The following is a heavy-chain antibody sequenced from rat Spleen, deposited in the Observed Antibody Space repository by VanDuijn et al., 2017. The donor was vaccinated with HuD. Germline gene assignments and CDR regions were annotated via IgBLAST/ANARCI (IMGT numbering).Heavy chain of an antibody. V-gene: IGHV5-27*01. J-gene: IGHJ1*01. CDR2: ISAGGGST. CDR1: GFTFSNYY. D-gene: IGHD4-3*01. Sequence: EVQLVESGGGLVQPGRSLKLSCAASGFTFSNYYMAWVRQAPTKGLEWVAYISAGGGSTYYRDSVKGRFTISRDNAKSTLYLQMDSLRSEDTATYYCARRGGPYWYFDFWGPGTMVTVSS. CDR3: ARRGGPYWYFDF.